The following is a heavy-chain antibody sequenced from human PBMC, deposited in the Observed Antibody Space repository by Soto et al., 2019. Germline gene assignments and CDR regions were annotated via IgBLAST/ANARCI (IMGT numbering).Heavy chain of an antibody. Sequence: EVQLLESGGGFVQPGGSLRLSCAASGFRFSDFAMTWVRQAPGRGLEWVSAFTGTASSTYYADSVKGRFTISRDNSKNTLYLQINSLRAEDTAIYYCAKGAEGYVVSSLDSWGQGTLVTVSS. CDR3: AKGAEGYVVSSLDS. CDR1: GFRFSDFA. CDR2: FTGTASST. D-gene: IGHD5-12*01. V-gene: IGHV3-23*01. J-gene: IGHJ4*02.